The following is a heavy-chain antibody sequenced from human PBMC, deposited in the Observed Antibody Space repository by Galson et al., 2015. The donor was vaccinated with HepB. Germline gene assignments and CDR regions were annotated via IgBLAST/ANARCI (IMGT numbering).Heavy chain of an antibody. CDR2: IYYSGST. V-gene: IGHV4-31*03. CDR3: ASQGPNNNWNNEGGNFDY. Sequence: TLSLTCTVSGGSISSGGYYWSWIRQHPGKGLEWIGYIYYSGSTYYNPSLKSRVTISVDTSKNQFSLKLSSVTAADTAVYYCASQGPNNNWNNEGGNFDYWGQGTLVTVSS. CDR1: GGSISSGGYY. D-gene: IGHD1/OR15-1a*01. J-gene: IGHJ4*02.